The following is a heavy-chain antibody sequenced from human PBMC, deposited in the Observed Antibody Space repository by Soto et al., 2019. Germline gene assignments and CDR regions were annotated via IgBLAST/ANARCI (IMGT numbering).Heavy chain of an antibody. CDR3: ASTHIVVVTDAFDI. D-gene: IGHD2-21*02. J-gene: IGHJ3*02. CDR2: IYYSGTT. CDR1: GGSVSSGSYY. Sequence: SETLSLTCTVSGGSVSSGSYYWTWIRQPPGKGLEWLGYIYYSGTTNYNPSLKSRVTISVDTSKNQLSLKLSSVTAADTAVYYCASTHIVVVTDAFDIWGQGTMVTVSS. V-gene: IGHV4-61*01.